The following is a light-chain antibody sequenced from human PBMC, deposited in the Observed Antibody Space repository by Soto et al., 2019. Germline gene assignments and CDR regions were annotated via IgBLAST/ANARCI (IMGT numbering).Light chain of an antibody. J-gene: IGKJ1*01. CDR2: GAS. CDR1: QTVSGS. CDR3: QQYHHWWT. V-gene: IGKV3-15*01. Sequence: IVMPQSPATLSVSPGERTTLSYLASQTVSGSLAWYQQKPGQAPRLLIHGASTRATGIPDRFSGSGSGTEFTLTISSLQSEDFAVYYCQQYHHWWTFGQGTKV.